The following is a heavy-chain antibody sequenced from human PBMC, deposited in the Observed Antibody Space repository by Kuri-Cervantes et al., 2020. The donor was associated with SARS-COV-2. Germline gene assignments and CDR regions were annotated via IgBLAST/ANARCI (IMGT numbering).Heavy chain of an antibody. J-gene: IGHJ2*01. V-gene: IGHV3-30*02. CDR3: AREGEAYCGGDCYLVYWYFDL. CDR2: IRYDGSNK. Sequence: GGSLRLSCAASGFTFSSYGMHWVRQAPGKGLEWVAFIRYDGSNKYYADSVKGRFTISRDNSKNTLYLQMNSLRAEDTAVYYCAREGEAYCGGDCYLVYWYFDLWGRGTLVTVSS. D-gene: IGHD2-21*02. CDR1: GFTFSSYG.